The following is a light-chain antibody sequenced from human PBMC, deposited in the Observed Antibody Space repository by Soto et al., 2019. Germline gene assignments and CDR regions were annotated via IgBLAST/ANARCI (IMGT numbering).Light chain of an antibody. J-gene: IGKJ5*01. CDR3: QQRSNWPIT. Sequence: DIVLTQSPATLSLSPGERATLSCRASQSVSSYLAWYQQKPGQAPRLLIYDASNRATGIPARFSGSGSGTDFTLPISSLEPEDFAVYYCQQRSNWPITFGQGTRLEIK. V-gene: IGKV3-11*01. CDR1: QSVSSY. CDR2: DAS.